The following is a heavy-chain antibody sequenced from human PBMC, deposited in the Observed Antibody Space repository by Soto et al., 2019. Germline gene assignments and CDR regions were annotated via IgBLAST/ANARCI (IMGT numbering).Heavy chain of an antibody. J-gene: IGHJ4*02. CDR1: GGSISSSSYY. Sequence: SETLSLTCTVSGGSISSSSYYWGWIRQPPGKGLEWIGSIYYSGSTYYNPSLKSRVTISVDTSKNQFSLKLSSVTAADTAVYYCARLTPRGYDFWSGYCHPPTPTYFDYWGQGTQVTVSS. CDR2: IYYSGST. V-gene: IGHV4-39*01. CDR3: ARLTPRGYDFWSGYCHPPTPTYFDY. D-gene: IGHD3-3*01.